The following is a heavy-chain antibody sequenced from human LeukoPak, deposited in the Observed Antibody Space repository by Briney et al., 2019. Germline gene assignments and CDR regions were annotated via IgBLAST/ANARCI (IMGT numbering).Heavy chain of an antibody. J-gene: IGHJ4*02. CDR1: GYSFTDYY. Sequence: ASVKVSCKASGYSFTDYYIHWVRQAPGQGLEWMGIINPRGGRRNYARKFQGRVSMTSDTSTSTIYMELSSLRSEDTAVYYCARDSSGRSGSMDYWGQGTLVTVSS. D-gene: IGHD3-22*01. CDR3: ARDSSGRSGSMDY. V-gene: IGHV1-46*01. CDR2: INPRGGRR.